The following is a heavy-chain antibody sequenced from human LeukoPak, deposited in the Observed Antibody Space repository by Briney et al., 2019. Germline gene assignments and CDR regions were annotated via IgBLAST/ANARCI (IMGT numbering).Heavy chain of an antibody. Sequence: GGSLRLSCAASGFTFSSYGMHWVRQAPGKGLEWVAVISYDGSNKYYADSVKGRFTISRDNSKNTLYLQMNSLRAEDTAVYYCAKELAARPSYYYYGMDVWGQGTTVTVSS. D-gene: IGHD6-6*01. CDR3: AKELAARPSYYYYGMDV. CDR1: GFTFSSYG. V-gene: IGHV3-30*18. J-gene: IGHJ6*02. CDR2: ISYDGSNK.